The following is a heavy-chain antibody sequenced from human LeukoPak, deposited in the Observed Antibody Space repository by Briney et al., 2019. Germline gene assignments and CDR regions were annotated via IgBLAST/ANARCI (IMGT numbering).Heavy chain of an antibody. CDR3: AKSMVRGVVDP. D-gene: IGHD3-10*01. CDR1: GFTFSSFH. V-gene: IGHV3-48*01. J-gene: IGHJ5*02. Sequence: GGSLRLSCAASGFTFSSFHMNWVRQAPGKGLEWVSYISSSSSTIYYADSVKGRFTISRDNSKNTLYLQMNSLRAEDTAVYYCAKSMVRGVVDPWGQGTLVTVSS. CDR2: ISSSSSTI.